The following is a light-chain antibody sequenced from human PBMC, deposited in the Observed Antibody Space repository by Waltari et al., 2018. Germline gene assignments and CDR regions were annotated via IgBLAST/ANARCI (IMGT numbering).Light chain of an antibody. CDR2: RDS. CDR3: FTVDDNSLRL. V-gene: IGLV3-27*01. J-gene: IGLJ2*01. CDR1: VLGKKF. Sequence: SYELTQPSSVSVSPGQTARITCSGDVLGKKFIRWFQQKPGQAPVLLIFRDSERPSGIPERLSGSSSGTTVTLTISGAQVEDEADYYCFTVDDNSLRLFGGGTKLTVL.